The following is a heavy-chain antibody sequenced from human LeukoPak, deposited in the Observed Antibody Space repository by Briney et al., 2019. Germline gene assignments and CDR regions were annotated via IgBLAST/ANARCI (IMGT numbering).Heavy chain of an antibody. D-gene: IGHD3-3*01. CDR3: ARDRTDYDFWSGYYYPGSADY. CDR2: ISSNFNYI. J-gene: IGHJ4*02. V-gene: IGHV3-21*04. Sequence: GGSLRLSCAASGFTFSTYAMNWVRQAPGKGLEWVSSISSNFNYIHYADSVKGRFTISRDNAKNSLYLQMNSLRAEDTAVYYCARDRTDYDFWSGYYYPGSADYWGQGTLVTVSS. CDR1: GFTFSTYA.